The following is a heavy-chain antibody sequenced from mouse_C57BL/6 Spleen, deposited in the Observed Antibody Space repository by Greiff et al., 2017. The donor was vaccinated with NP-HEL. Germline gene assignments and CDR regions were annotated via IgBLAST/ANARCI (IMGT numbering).Heavy chain of an antibody. CDR2: IHPNSGST. CDR3: ARGSFAMTTVVEDAMDY. CDR1: GYTFTSYW. D-gene: IGHD1-1*01. Sequence: VQLQQPGAELVKPGASVKLSCKASGYTFTSYWMHWVKQRPGQGLAWIGMIHPNSGSTNYNEKFKSKATLTVDKSSSTAYMQLSSLTSEDSAVYYCARGSFAMTTVVEDAMDYWGQGTSVTVSS. J-gene: IGHJ4*01. V-gene: IGHV1-64*01.